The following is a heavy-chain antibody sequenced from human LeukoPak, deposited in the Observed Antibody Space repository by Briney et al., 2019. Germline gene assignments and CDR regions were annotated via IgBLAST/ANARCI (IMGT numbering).Heavy chain of an antibody. D-gene: IGHD1-7*01. Sequence: GGSLRLSCSASGFNFGGYAINWVRQAPGQGLEWVGFIRSKALYGTREYAASVEGRFTISRDDSNGIAYLQMNALKIEDTAVYYCARDNVNYSAPDSWGQGTLVTVSS. V-gene: IGHV3-49*04. J-gene: IGHJ4*02. CDR3: ARDNVNYSAPDS. CDR1: GFNFGGYA. CDR2: IRSKALYGTR.